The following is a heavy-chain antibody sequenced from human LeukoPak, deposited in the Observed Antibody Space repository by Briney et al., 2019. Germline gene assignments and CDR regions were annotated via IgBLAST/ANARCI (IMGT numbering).Heavy chain of an antibody. J-gene: IGHJ5*02. D-gene: IGHD5-18*01. CDR3: ATVVGGYSYGYGPTQFEP. V-gene: IGHV3-21*01. Sequence: VGSLRPSCAASGFALNTYTMNWVPQAPGQGLEWVSSISSTNTYIYYADSVKGRFTISRDNAKNSLYLQMSGLRAEITAVYYCATVVGGYSYGYGPTQFEPWGQGTLVTVSS. CDR2: ISSTNTYI. CDR1: GFALNTYT.